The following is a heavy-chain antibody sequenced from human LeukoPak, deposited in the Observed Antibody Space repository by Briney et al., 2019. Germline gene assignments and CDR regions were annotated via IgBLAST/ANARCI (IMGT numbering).Heavy chain of an antibody. Sequence: ASVKVSCKASGYTFTGYYMHWVRQAPGQGLEWMGWINPNSGGTNYAQKFQGRVTMTRDTSISTAYMELSRLRSDDTAVYYCARDHYDFWSGYQIFDYWGQGTLVTVSS. CDR3: ARDHYDFWSGYQIFDY. CDR2: INPNSGGT. J-gene: IGHJ4*02. CDR1: GYTFTGYY. D-gene: IGHD3-3*01. V-gene: IGHV1-2*02.